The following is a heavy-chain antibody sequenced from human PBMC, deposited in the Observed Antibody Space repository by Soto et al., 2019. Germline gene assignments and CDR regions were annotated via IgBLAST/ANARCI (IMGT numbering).Heavy chain of an antibody. CDR3: AKDFSREAVAGWYDY. CDR1: GFTFSSYA. Sequence: FLRLSCAASGFTFSSYAMSWVRQAPGKGLEWVSAISGSGGSTYYADSVKGRFTISRDNSKNTLYLQMNSLRAEDTAVYYCAKDFSREAVAGWYDYWGQGTLVTVSS. D-gene: IGHD6-19*01. CDR2: ISGSGGST. J-gene: IGHJ4*02. V-gene: IGHV3-23*01.